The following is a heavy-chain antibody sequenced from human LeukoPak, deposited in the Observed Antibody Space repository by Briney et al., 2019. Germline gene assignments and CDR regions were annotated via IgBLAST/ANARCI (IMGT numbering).Heavy chain of an antibody. CDR2: IIPILGVP. V-gene: IGHV1-69*02. J-gene: IGHJ4*02. Sequence: SVKVSCKASGGTFSSYTISWVRQAPGQGLEWMGRIIPILGVPNYAQKFQGRVTITADKSTSTAYMELSSLRSEDTAVYYCARGLTGFYDFWSGYYLDYWGQGTLVTVSS. CDR1: GGTFSSYT. D-gene: IGHD3-3*01. CDR3: ARGLTGFYDFWSGYYLDY.